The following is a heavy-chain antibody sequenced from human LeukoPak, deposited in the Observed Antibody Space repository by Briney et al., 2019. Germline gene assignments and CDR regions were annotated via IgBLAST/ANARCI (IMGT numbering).Heavy chain of an antibody. CDR1: GFTFSDYY. CDR3: ARAEYYDSSGYYEYGMDV. Sequence: GGSLRLSCAASGFTFSDYYMSWIRQAPGKGLEWVSYISSSGSTIYYADSVKGRFTISRDNAKNSLYLQMNSLRAEDTVVYYCARAEYYDSSGYYEYGMDVWGQGTTVTVSS. V-gene: IGHV3-11*01. CDR2: ISSSGSTI. J-gene: IGHJ6*02. D-gene: IGHD3-22*01.